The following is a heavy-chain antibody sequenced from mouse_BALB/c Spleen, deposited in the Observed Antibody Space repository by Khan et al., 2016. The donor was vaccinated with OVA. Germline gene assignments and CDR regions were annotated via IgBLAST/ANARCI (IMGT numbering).Heavy chain of an antibody. CDR1: GFSLSRYN. D-gene: IGHD2-14*01. CDR2: IWGGGGT. V-gene: IGHV2-6-4*01. Sequence: QVQLKQSGPGLVAPSQSLSITCTVSGFSLSRYNIHWVRQPPGKGLEWLGMIWGGGGTDYNSTLKSRLSISKDNSKSPVFLKMNSLQTDDSAMYYCARAYCRSDGYYAMDYWGQGTSVTVSS. J-gene: IGHJ4*01. CDR3: ARAYCRSDGYYAMDY.